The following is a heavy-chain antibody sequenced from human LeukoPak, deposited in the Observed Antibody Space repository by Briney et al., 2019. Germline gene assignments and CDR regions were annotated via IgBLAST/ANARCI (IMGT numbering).Heavy chain of an antibody. Sequence: PGGSLRLSCAASGFTFSSYSMNWVRQAPGKGLEWVSSISSSSSYIYYADSVKGRFTISRDNAKNSLYLQMNSLRAEDTAVYYCASPGRIVEPHLIDYWGQGTLVTVSS. D-gene: IGHD3-22*01. CDR3: ASPGRIVEPHLIDY. V-gene: IGHV3-21*01. CDR1: GFTFSSYS. J-gene: IGHJ4*02. CDR2: ISSSSSYI.